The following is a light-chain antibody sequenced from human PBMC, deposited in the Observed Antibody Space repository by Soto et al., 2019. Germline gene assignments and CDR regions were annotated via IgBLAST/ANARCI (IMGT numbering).Light chain of an antibody. CDR2: DAS. CDR3: QHRSNWPS. V-gene: IGKV3-11*01. CDR1: QGVSSY. Sequence: EIVLTQSPATLSLSPGERATLSCRASQGVSSYLTWYQQKPGQAPRLLIYDASNRATGIPARFSGSGSGTDFTLTISSLEPEDFAVYYCQHRSNWPSFGPGTKVDIK. J-gene: IGKJ3*01.